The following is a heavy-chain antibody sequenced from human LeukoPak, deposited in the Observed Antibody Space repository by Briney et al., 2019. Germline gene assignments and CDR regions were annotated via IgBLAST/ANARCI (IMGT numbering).Heavy chain of an antibody. V-gene: IGHV3-9*01. Sequence: PGGSLRPSCAASGFTFDDYAMHWVRQAPGKGLEWVSGISWNSGSIGYADSVKGRFAISRDNAKNSLYLQMNSLRAEDTALYYCAKGRSGWYSSFDYWGQGTLVTVSS. CDR2: ISWNSGSI. CDR1: GFTFDDYA. CDR3: AKGRSGWYSSFDY. J-gene: IGHJ4*02. D-gene: IGHD6-19*01.